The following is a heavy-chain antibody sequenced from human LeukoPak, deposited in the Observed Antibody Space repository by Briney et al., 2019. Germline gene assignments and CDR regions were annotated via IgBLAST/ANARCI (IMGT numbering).Heavy chain of an antibody. CDR3: VRVRGGSYFDY. CDR1: GFTSSDYY. Sequence: GGSLRLSCAASGFTSSDYYIDWVRQAPGKGLEWVGRSRNKANSYTTEYAASVKGRFTISRDDSKNSLFLQMNSLKTEDTAVYYCVRVRGGSYFDYWGQGTLVTVSS. V-gene: IGHV3-72*01. J-gene: IGHJ4*02. CDR2: SRNKANSYTT. D-gene: IGHD5-24*01.